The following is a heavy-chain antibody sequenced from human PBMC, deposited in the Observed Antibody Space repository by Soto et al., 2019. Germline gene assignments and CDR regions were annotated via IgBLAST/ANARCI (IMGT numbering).Heavy chain of an antibody. CDR3: AKPRSTYDILSPFDY. CDR1: GFTFSSYA. CDR2: ISSNGGST. Sequence: PGGSLRLSCSASGFTFSSYAIHWVRQAPGKGLEYVSAISSNGGSTYYADSVKGRFTISRDNSKNTLYLQMISLRAEDTAVYYCAKPRSTYDILSPFDYWGQGTLVTVSS. V-gene: IGHV3-64*04. J-gene: IGHJ4*02. D-gene: IGHD3-9*01.